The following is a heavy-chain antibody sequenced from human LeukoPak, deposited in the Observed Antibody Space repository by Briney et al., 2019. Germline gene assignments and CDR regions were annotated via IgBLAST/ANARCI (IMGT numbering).Heavy chain of an antibody. Sequence: SETLSLTCTVSGYYISDGFYWDWIRQTPGNGLEWIGSIFHSGTTYYNPSLKSRVTISTDTSKNHFSLNLNSVTAADTAVYYCARKGDYWNDGAYWGQGILVTVSS. D-gene: IGHD1-1*01. J-gene: IGHJ4*02. CDR1: GYYISDGFY. CDR3: ARKGDYWNDGAY. CDR2: IFHSGTT. V-gene: IGHV4-38-2*02.